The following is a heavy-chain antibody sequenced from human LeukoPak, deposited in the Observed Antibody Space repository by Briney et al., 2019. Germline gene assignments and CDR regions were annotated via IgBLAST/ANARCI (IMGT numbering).Heavy chain of an antibody. Sequence: PGGSLRLSCAASGFTFSSYAMSWVRQAPGKGLEWVSAISGSGGSTYYADSVKGRFTISRDNSKNTLYLQMNSLRAEDTAVYYCAKHRLYYYDSSGYYFDYWGQGTLVTVSS. CDR1: GFTFSSYA. V-gene: IGHV3-23*01. J-gene: IGHJ4*02. CDR2: ISGSGGST. D-gene: IGHD3-22*01. CDR3: AKHRLYYYDSSGYYFDY.